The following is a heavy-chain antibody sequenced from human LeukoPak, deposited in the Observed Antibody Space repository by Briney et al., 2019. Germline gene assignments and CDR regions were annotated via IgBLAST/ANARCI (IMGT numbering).Heavy chain of an antibody. Sequence: PGGSLRLSCAASGFTVSSNYMSWVRQAPGKGLEWVSVIYSGGSTYYADSVKGRFTISRDNYKNTLYLQMNTLRAEDTAVYYCARGVGGSYSYAYWGQGTLVTVSS. V-gene: IGHV3-53*01. D-gene: IGHD1-26*01. CDR1: GFTVSSNY. J-gene: IGHJ4*02. CDR3: ARGVGGSYSYAY. CDR2: IYSGGST.